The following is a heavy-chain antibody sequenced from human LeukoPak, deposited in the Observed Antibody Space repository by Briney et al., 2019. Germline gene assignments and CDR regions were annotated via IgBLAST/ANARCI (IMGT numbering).Heavy chain of an antibody. J-gene: IGHJ6*03. CDR1: GGTFSSYA. V-gene: IGHV1-69*05. Sequence: SVKVSCKASGGTFSSYAISWVRQAPGQGLEWMGGIIPIFGTANYAQKFQGRVMITTDESTSTAYMELSSLRSEDPAVYYCARGPLRFCSSTSCYIHYYYYMDVWGKGTTVTVSS. D-gene: IGHD2-2*01. CDR3: ARGPLRFCSSTSCYIHYYYYMDV. CDR2: IIPIFGTA.